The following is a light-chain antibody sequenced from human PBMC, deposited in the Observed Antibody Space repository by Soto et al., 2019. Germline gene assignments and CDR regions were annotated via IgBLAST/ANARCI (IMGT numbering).Light chain of an antibody. CDR1: QSVTKNY. V-gene: IGKV3-20*01. CDR3: QQYGSSPPT. CDR2: GTS. Sequence: EIVLTQSPGTLSLSPGERATLSCRASQSVTKNYLAWYQRKPGQPPMLLLYGTSYRSTDIPRRFSGSGSGTDFTLTITGLQPEDFAGYCSQQYGSSPPTFGQGTKVEIK. J-gene: IGKJ1*01.